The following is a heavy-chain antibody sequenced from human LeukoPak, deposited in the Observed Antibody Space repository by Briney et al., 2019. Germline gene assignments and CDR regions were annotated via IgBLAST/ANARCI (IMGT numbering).Heavy chain of an antibody. D-gene: IGHD6-19*01. CDR2: LSWNSGSI. V-gene: IGHV3-9*01. J-gene: IGHJ4*02. CDR3: ARKIPSRSGWRL. Sequence: GRSLRLSCAASGFTFDDYAMHWVRQAPGKGLEWVSGLSWNSGSIGYADSVKGRFTISRDNAKNSLYLQMNSLRAEDTALYYCARKIPSRSGWRLRGQGTLVTVSS. CDR1: GFTFDDYA.